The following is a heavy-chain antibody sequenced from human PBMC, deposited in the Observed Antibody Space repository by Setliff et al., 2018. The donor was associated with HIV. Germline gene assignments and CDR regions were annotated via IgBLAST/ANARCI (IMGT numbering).Heavy chain of an antibody. CDR1: GASFVGDNH. V-gene: IGHV4-30-4*01. CDR3: ARARSDWYNVMPYYFDL. D-gene: IGHD6-19*01. Sequence: SETLSLTCAVSGASFVGDNHWSWIRQTPERGLEWIAYFMYTDIHYVNYLNYRNPSLASRLSISVDKSKSQFSLTLSSVTAADTAVYYCARARSDWYNVMPYYFDLWGQGTPVTVSS. CDR2: FMYTDIHYVNYLN. J-gene: IGHJ4*02.